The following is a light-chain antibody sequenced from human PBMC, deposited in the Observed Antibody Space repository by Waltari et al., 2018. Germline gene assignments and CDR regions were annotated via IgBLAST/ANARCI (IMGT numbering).Light chain of an antibody. V-gene: IGLV1-44*01. CDR1: SSNIGGNT. CDR2: NNN. J-gene: IGLJ2*01. Sequence: QSVLTQPPSASGTPGQRVTISCSGSSSNIGGNTVNWYQQLPGAAPKLLIYNNNQRPSGVPDRFSGSKSGTSASLAIRSLQSEDEAHYYCAAWDDSLNAVVFGGGTKLTVL. CDR3: AAWDDSLNAVV.